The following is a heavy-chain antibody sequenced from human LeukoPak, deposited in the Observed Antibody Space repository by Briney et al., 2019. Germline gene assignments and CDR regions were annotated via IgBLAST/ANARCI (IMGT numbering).Heavy chain of an antibody. CDR3: ARGHYDSNGYYSDYFDS. CDR2: IYYSGST. D-gene: IGHD3-22*01. Sequence: SETLSLTCTVSGGSISSSSYYWGWIRQPPGKGLEWIGSIYYSGSTYYNPSLMSRVTISVDKSKNQFSLKMNSVTAADTAIYFCARGHYDSNGYYSDYFDSWSQGTLVTVSS. J-gene: IGHJ4*02. V-gene: IGHV4-39*07. CDR1: GGSISSSSYY.